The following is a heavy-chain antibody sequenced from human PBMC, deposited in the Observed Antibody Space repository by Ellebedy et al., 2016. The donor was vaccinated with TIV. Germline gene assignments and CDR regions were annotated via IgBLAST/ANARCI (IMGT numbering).Heavy chain of an antibody. D-gene: IGHD5-12*01. CDR3: ARDKDGGYGFDP. J-gene: IGHJ5*02. CDR1: GFTFSSYF. CDR2: ISGKGDIT. Sequence: PGGSLRLSCAASGFTFSSYFMHWVRQAPGMGLEYPASISGKGDITYYANSVKGRFTISRDNSKNTLYLQLGSLRGEDMAVYYCARDKDGGYGFDPWGQGTLVTVSS. V-gene: IGHV3-64*01.